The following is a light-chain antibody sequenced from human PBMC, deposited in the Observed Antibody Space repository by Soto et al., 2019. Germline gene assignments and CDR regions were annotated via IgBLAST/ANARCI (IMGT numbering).Light chain of an antibody. CDR3: ETWDNYTPRV. V-gene: IGLV4-60*02. CDR2: LEGSGSY. J-gene: IGLJ3*02. Sequence: QSVLTQSSSASASLGSSVKLTCTLSSGHSGYIIAWHQQQPGKAPRYLMKLEGSGSYNKGSGVPDRFSGSSSGADRYLTISNLQFEDEADYYCETWDNYTPRVFGGGTKVTVL. CDR1: SGHSGYI.